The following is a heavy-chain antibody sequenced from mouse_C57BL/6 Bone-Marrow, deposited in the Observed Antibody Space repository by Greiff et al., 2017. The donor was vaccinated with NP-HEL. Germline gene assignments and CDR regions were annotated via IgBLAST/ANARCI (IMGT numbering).Heavy chain of an antibody. CDR1: GYTFTSYW. Sequence: QVQLQQPGAELVKPGASVKLSCKASGYTFTSYWMQWVKQRPGQGLEWIGEIDPSDSYTNYNQKFKGKATLTVDISSSTAYMQLSSLTSEDSAVYYCARNYAMDYWGQGTSVTVSS. V-gene: IGHV1-50*01. CDR2: IDPSDSYT. CDR3: ARNYAMDY. J-gene: IGHJ4*01.